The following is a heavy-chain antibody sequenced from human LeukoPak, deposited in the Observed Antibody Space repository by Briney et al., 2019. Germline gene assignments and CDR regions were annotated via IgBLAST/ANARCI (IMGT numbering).Heavy chain of an antibody. J-gene: IGHJ4*02. V-gene: IGHV3-7*01. CDR3: VREEGY. CDR2: IKQDGSHK. CDR1: GFTFGTYW. Sequence: GGSLRLSCAASGFTFGTYWMYWVRQAPGKGLEWVANIKQDGSHKYYMDSVKGRFTISRDNAKNSLYLQMKSLRVEDTAVYYFVREEGYWGQGTLVTVPS.